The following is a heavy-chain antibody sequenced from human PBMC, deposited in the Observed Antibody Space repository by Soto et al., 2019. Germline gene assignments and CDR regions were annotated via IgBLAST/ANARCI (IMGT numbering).Heavy chain of an antibody. CDR3: ASPLWHDAFDI. J-gene: IGHJ3*02. D-gene: IGHD3-10*01. CDR2: INPSGGST. V-gene: IGHV1-46*03. CDR1: GYTFTIYY. Sequence: ASVKVSCKASGYTFTIYYMHWVRQAPGQGLEWMGIINPSGGSTSYAQKFQGRVTMTRDTSTSTVYMELSSLRSEDTAVYYCASPLWHDAFDIWGQGTTVTVSS.